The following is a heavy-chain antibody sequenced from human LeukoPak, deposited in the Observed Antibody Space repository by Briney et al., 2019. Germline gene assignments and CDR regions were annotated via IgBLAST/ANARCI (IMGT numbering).Heavy chain of an antibody. CDR2: LNYSGTT. CDR3: ARAGIAAAGNRWFDP. Sequence: SETLSLTCTVSGGSISGSTSYWGWIRQSPGKGLEWIGLLNYSGTTYYNPSSKSRVSISIDRSRTQFSLKLSSVTAADTAVYYCARAGIAAAGNRWFDPWGQGTLVTVSS. V-gene: IGHV4-39*07. D-gene: IGHD6-13*01. J-gene: IGHJ5*02. CDR1: GGSISGSTSY.